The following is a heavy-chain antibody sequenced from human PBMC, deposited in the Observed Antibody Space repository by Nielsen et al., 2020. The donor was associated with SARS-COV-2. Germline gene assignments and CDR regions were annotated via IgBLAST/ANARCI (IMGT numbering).Heavy chain of an antibody. D-gene: IGHD2-21*01. Sequence: SLKISCAASGFTFDDYAMHWVRQAPGKGLEWVSGISWNSGSIGYADSVKGRFTISRDNAKNSLYLQMNSLRAEDTALYHCAREGEIAIYFDYWGQGTLVTVSS. J-gene: IGHJ4*02. CDR3: AREGEIAIYFDY. CDR2: ISWNSGSI. CDR1: GFTFDDYA. V-gene: IGHV3-9*01.